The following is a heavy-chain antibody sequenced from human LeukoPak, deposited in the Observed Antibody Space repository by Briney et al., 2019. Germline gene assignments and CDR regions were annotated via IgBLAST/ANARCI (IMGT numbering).Heavy chain of an antibody. CDR3: ARHGFDDYVWGSYRYYYYYMDV. Sequence: GESLKISCKGSGYSFTSYWIGWVRQMPGKGLEWMGIIYPGDSDTRYSPSFQGQVTISADKSISTAYLQWSSLKASDTAMYYCARHGFDDYVWGSYRYYYYYMDVWGKGTTVTISS. V-gene: IGHV5-51*01. J-gene: IGHJ6*03. CDR1: GYSFTSYW. D-gene: IGHD3-16*02. CDR2: IYPGDSDT.